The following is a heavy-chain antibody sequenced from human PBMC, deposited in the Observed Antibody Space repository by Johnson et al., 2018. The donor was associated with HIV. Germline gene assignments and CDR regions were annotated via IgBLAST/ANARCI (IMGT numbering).Heavy chain of an antibody. D-gene: IGHD5-12*01. V-gene: IGHV3-53*01. CDR2: IYSGGNT. J-gene: IGHJ3*01. Sequence: VQLVESGGGLIQPGGSLRLSCAASGFTVSSNYMSWVRQAPGKGLEWVSVIYSGGNTYYADSVKGRFTISRDNSKNTLYLQMNSLRAEDTAVYYCAKAPPLSTYDYDAFDVWGQGTMVIVSS. CDR1: GFTVSSNY. CDR3: AKAPPLSTYDYDAFDV.